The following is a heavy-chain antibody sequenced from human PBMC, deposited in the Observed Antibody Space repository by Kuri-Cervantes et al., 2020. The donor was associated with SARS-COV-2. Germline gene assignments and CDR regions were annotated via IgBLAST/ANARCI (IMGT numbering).Heavy chain of an antibody. CDR3: ARHGENDFWSGYDAFDI. CDR1: GFTFSSYS. D-gene: IGHD3-3*01. Sequence: GGSLRLSCAASGFTFSSYSMNWVRQAPGKGLEWVSSISSSSSYIYYADSVKGRFTISRDNAKSSLYLQMNSLRAEDTAVYYCARHGENDFWSGYDAFDIWGQGTMVTVSS. CDR2: ISSSSSYI. V-gene: IGHV3-21*01. J-gene: IGHJ3*02.